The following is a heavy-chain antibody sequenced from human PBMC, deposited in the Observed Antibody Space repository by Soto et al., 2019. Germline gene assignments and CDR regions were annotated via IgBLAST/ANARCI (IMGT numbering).Heavy chain of an antibody. CDR1: GGSISSYY. J-gene: IGHJ2*01. D-gene: IGHD6-13*01. CDR3: ARSEYSSSWYLGYWYFDL. CDR2: IYYSGST. V-gene: IGHV4-59*01. Sequence: NPSETLSLTCTVSGGSISSYYWSWIRQPPGKGLEWIGYIYYSGSTNYNPSLKSRVTISVDTSKNQFSLKLSSVTAADTAVYYCARSEYSSSWYLGYWYFDLWGRGTLVTVSS.